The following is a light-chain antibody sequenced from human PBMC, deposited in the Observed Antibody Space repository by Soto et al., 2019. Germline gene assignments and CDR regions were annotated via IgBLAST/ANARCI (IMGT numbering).Light chain of an antibody. CDR1: QSVSSY. CDR3: QQRSNWPPVYT. V-gene: IGKV3-11*01. Sequence: EIVLTQSPATLSLSPGERATLSCRASQSVSSYLAWYQQKPGQAPRLLIYDASNRATGIPARFSGSGSGTDFPLTISSLEPEDFAVYYCQQRSNWPPVYTFGQGNKLEIK. J-gene: IGKJ2*01. CDR2: DAS.